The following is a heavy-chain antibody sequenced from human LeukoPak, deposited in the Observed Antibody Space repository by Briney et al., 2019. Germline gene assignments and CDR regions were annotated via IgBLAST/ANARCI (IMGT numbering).Heavy chain of an antibody. D-gene: IGHD1-26*01. V-gene: IGHV3-53*04. Sequence: HPGGSLRLSCAASGFTVSSNYMSWVRQAPEKGLEWVSVIYSGGSTYYADSVKGRFTISRHNSKNTLYLQMNSLRAEDTAVYYCARVVGATTIPEYYFDYWGQGTLVSVSS. CDR2: IYSGGST. CDR3: ARVVGATTIPEYYFDY. J-gene: IGHJ4*02. CDR1: GFTVSSNY.